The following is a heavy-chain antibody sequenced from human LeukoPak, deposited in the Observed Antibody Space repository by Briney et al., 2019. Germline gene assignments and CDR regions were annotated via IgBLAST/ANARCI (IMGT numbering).Heavy chain of an antibody. Sequence: SETLSLTCTVSGGSISSYYWSWIRQPPGKGLEWIGYIYYSGSTNYNPSLKSRVTISVDTSKNQFSLKLSSVTAADTAVYYCARDRSNSWAFDYWGQGTLVTVSS. CDR2: IYYSGST. J-gene: IGHJ4*02. CDR1: GGSISSYY. CDR3: ARDRSNSWAFDY. V-gene: IGHV4-59*01. D-gene: IGHD6-13*01.